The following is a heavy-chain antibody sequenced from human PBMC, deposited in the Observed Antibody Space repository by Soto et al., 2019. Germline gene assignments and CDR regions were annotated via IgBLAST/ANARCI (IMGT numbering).Heavy chain of an antibody. CDR3: ARVRGAVAAHDAFDI. J-gene: IGHJ3*02. D-gene: IGHD6-19*01. V-gene: IGHV1-46*01. CDR2: INPSGGST. CDR1: GYTFTSYY. Sequence: QVQLVQSGAEVKKPGASVKVSCKASGYTFTSYYMHWGRQAPGQGLEWMGIINPSGGSTSYAQKFQGRVTMTRDTSTSTVYMELSSLRSEDTAVYYCARVRGAVAAHDAFDIWGQGTMVTVSS.